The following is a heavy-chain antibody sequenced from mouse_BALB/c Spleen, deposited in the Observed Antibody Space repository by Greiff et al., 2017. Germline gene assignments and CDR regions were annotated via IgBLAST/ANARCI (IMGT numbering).Heavy chain of an antibody. J-gene: IGHJ3*01. Sequence: EVQGVESGPGLVKPSQSLSLTCTVTGYSITSDYAWNWIRQFPGNKLEWMGYISYSGSTSYNPSLKSRISITRDTSKNQFFLQLNSVTTEDTATYYCAIYDYDSWFAYWGQGTLVTVSA. CDR3: AIYDYDSWFAY. V-gene: IGHV3-2*02. D-gene: IGHD2-4*01. CDR2: ISYSGST. CDR1: GYSITSDYA.